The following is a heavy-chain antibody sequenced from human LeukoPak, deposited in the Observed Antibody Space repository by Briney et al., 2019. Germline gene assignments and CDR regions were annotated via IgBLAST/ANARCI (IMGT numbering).Heavy chain of an antibody. CDR2: ISGSGGST. Sequence: GGSLRLSCAASGFTFSSYGLSWVRQAPGKGLEWVSAISGSGGSTYYADSVKGRFTISRDNSKNTLYLQMNSLRAEDTAVYYCAKASSRSGYDIFGYWGQGTLVTVSS. V-gene: IGHV3-23*01. CDR3: AKASSRSGYDIFGY. CDR1: GFTFSSYG. J-gene: IGHJ4*02. D-gene: IGHD5-12*01.